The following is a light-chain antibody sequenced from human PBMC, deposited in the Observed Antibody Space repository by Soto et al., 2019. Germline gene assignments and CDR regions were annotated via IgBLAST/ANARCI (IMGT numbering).Light chain of an antibody. CDR3: SSYTNTSTLV. J-gene: IGLJ1*01. Sequence: QSVLTQPASVSGSPGQSITISCAGTSSDLGAYKYVSWYQQHPDKAPKLILYEVSRRPSGGSNRFSGSKSGNTASLTISGLLAEDEADYSCSSYTNTSTLVFGTGTKVTVL. CDR1: SSDLGAYKY. V-gene: IGLV2-14*03. CDR2: EVS.